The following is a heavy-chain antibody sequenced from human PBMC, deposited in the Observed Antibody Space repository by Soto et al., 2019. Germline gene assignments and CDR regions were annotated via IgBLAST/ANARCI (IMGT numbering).Heavy chain of an antibody. J-gene: IGHJ5*02. CDR3: ARDMYPNYENYFDL. CDR2: ITSSGGNA. V-gene: IGHV3-11*01. D-gene: IGHD3-3*01. CDR1: VFSFKDYY. Sequence: VGSLRLSCASSVFSFKDYYMTCMRHTPEKGLEWISTITSSGGNAYYAASVKGRVTISRDNAHNSLYLQMSGLRAEDTALYYCARDMYPNYENYFDLWGQGTPVTVSS.